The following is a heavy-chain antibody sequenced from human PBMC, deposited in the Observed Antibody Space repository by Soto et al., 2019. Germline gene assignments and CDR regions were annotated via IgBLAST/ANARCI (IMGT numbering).Heavy chain of an antibody. J-gene: IGHJ4*02. V-gene: IGHV3-30-3*01. CDR3: ARDPNYYDSSGYPLLFDY. D-gene: IGHD3-22*01. CDR1: GFTFSSYA. CDR2: ISYDGSNK. Sequence: GGSLRLSCAASGFTFSSYAMHWVRQAPGKGLEWVAVISYDGSNKYYADSVKGRFTISRDNSKNTLYLQMNSLRAEDTAVYYCARDPNYYDSSGYPLLFDYWGQGTLVTVSS.